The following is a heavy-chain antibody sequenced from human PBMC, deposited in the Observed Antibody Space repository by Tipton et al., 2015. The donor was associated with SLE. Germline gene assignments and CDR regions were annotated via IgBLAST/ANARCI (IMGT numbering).Heavy chain of an antibody. J-gene: IGHJ4*02. Sequence: TLSLTCAVYGGSFSGYYWNWIRQPPGKGLEWIGEINHSGSTNYNPSLKSRVTISVDTSKNQFSLKLSSVTAADTAVYYCARGQSSSWYNWGQGTLVTVSS. CDR3: ARGQSSSWYN. CDR2: INHSGST. V-gene: IGHV4-34*01. D-gene: IGHD6-13*01. CDR1: GGSFSGYY.